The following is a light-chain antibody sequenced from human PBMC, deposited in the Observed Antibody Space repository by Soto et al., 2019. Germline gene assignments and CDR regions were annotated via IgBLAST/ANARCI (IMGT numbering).Light chain of an antibody. J-gene: IGLJ1*01. V-gene: IGLV2-14*03. Sequence: QSALTQPASVSASPGQSITISCIGTSSDIGGYSYVSWYQQHPGKAPKLLIRDVNYRPSGISARFSGSKSGNTASLTISGLQTEDEADYYCCSYAGRNTYVFGSGTKLTVL. CDR2: DVN. CDR3: CSYAGRNTYV. CDR1: SSDIGGYSY.